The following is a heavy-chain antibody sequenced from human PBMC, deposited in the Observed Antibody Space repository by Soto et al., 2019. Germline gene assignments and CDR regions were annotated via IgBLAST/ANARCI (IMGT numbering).Heavy chain of an antibody. V-gene: IGHV4-34*01. CDR2: INHSGST. CDR1: GGSFSGYY. Sequence: SETLSLTCAVYGGSFSGYYWSWIRQPPGKGLEWIGEINHSGSTNYNPSLKSRVTISVDTSKNQFSLKLSSVTAADTAVYYCERIAAAVLMVFVIWGQGTMVTVSS. J-gene: IGHJ3*02. D-gene: IGHD6-13*01. CDR3: ERIAAAVLMVFVI.